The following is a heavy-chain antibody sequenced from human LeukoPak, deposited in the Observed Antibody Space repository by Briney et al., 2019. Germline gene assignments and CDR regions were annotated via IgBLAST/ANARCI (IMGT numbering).Heavy chain of an antibody. CDR1: GFTLDAYA. CDR3: ATWAFYHDLDV. D-gene: IGHD3-3*01. CDR2: INADGSRT. V-gene: IGHV3-43*02. J-gene: IGHJ6*02. Sequence: GGSLRLSCVASGFTLDAYAMHWVRQVRGKGLEWVSLINADGSRTYYADSVKGRFTITRDNYKNSLYLQMTSLRPEDSALYYCATWAFYHDLDVWGRGTTVTVSS.